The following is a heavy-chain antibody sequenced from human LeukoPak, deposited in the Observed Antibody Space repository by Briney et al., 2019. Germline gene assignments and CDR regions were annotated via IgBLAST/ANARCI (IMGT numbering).Heavy chain of an antibody. V-gene: IGHV4-59*01. CDR3: ARCYCSSTSCPIDY. CDR2: IYYSGST. CDR1: GGSISSYY. D-gene: IGHD2-2*01. Sequence: SETLSLTCTVSGGSISSYYWSWIRQPPGRGLEWIGYIYYSGSTNYNPSLKSRVTISVDTSKNQFSLKLSSVTAADTAVYYCARCYCSSTSCPIDYWGQGTLVTVSS. J-gene: IGHJ4*02.